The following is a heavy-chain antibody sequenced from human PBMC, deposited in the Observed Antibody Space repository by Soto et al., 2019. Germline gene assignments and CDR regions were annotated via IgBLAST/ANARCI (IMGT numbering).Heavy chain of an antibody. CDR1: GFTFSSYA. CDR2: ISGSGGST. V-gene: IGHV3-23*01. D-gene: IGHD2-15*01. CDR3: AKAIYCSGGSCSNYYYYGMDV. Sequence: GGSLRLSCAASGFTFSSYAMSWVRQAPGKGLEWVSAISGSGGSTYYADSVKGRFAISRDNSKNTLYLQMNSLRAEDTAVYYCAKAIYCSGGSCSNYYYYGMDVWGQGTTVTVSS. J-gene: IGHJ6*02.